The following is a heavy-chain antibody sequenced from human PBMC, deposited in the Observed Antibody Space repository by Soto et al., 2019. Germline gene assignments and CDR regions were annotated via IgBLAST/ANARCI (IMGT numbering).Heavy chain of an antibody. V-gene: IGHV4-31*03. J-gene: IGHJ3*01. CDR3: AQAVVFTGGDAFDV. D-gene: IGHD2-8*02. CDR1: GGSISTGGFY. CDR2: IFYSGRT. Sequence: QVQLRESGPGLVKPSQTLSLTCTVSGGSISTGGFYWHWIRQYPGKGLEWIGSIFYSGRTSDNPSRTRRVTMSIAASKNRFSLRLSSVTAADTAVYYCAQAVVFTGGDAFDVWGQGRLVTVSS.